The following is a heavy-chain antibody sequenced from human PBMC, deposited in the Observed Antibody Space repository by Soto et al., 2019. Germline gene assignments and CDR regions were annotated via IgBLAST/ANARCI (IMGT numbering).Heavy chain of an antibody. CDR1: GFTSPMFA. CDR2: VKTTGEE. Sequence: EVQLLESGGGLVQPGGSLRLSCAASGFTSPMFAMSWVRQAPGKGLGWVSTVKTTGEEYYADSVKGRFTISRDSSKYTLYLPMNSLRVEDTAVYYCAKPYGPLGFDYWGQGTLVTVAS. CDR3: AKPYGPLGFDY. V-gene: IGHV3-23*01. J-gene: IGHJ4*02. D-gene: IGHD3-10*01.